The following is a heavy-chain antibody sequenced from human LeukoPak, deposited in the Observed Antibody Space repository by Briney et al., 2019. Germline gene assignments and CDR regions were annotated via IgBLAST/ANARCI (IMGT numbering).Heavy chain of an antibody. Sequence: PSETLSLTCTVPGGSISSYYRSWIRQPPGKGLEWIGYIYYSGSTNYNPSLKSRVTISVDTSKNQFSLKLSSVTAADTAVYYCARQGGRYGKYDFDYWGQGTLVTVSS. J-gene: IGHJ4*02. D-gene: IGHD1-26*01. CDR1: GGSISSYY. V-gene: IGHV4-59*08. CDR2: IYYSGST. CDR3: ARQGGRYGKYDFDY.